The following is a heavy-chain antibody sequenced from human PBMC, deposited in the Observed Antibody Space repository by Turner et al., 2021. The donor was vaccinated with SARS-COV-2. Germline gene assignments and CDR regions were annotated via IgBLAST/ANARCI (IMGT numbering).Heavy chain of an antibody. CDR1: GFTFSSYA. J-gene: IGHJ6*02. V-gene: IGHV3-30*04. D-gene: IGHD3-9*01. CDR2: TSYDGSNK. CDR3: AKDSGILTGYGYYYYGMDV. Sequence: QVQLVESGGGVVQPGRSLRLSCAASGFTFSSYAMHWVRQAPGKGLEWVAVTSYDGSNKYYADSVKGRFTISRDNSKNTLYLQMNSLRAEDTAVYYCAKDSGILTGYGYYYYGMDVWGQGTTVTVSS.